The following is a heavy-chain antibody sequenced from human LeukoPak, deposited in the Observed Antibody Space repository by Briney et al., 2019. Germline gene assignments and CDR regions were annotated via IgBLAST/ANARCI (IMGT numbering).Heavy chain of an antibody. V-gene: IGHV1-46*01. J-gene: IGHJ4*02. CDR3: ARDLEMATPAPFGY. CDR2: INPSGGST. CDR1: GFTFSSYA. D-gene: IGHD5-24*01. Sequence: GGSLRLSCAASGFTFSSYAMHWVRQAPGQGLEWMGIINPSGGSTSYAQKFQGRVTMTRDTSTSTVYMELSSLRSEDTAVYYCARDLEMATPAPFGYWGQGTLVTVSP.